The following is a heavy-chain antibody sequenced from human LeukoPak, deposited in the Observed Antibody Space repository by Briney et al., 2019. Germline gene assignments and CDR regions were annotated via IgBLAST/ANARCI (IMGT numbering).Heavy chain of an antibody. Sequence: ASVKVSCKASGYTFTGYYMHWVRQAPGQGLEWMGWINPNSGGTNYAQKFQGRVTMTRDTSISTAYMELSRLRSDDTAVYYCARGTYYYDSSGYYYPLYFDYWGQGTLVTVSS. D-gene: IGHD3-22*01. J-gene: IGHJ4*02. CDR2: INPNSGGT. V-gene: IGHV1-2*02. CDR1: GYTFTGYY. CDR3: ARGTYYYDSSGYYYPLYFDY.